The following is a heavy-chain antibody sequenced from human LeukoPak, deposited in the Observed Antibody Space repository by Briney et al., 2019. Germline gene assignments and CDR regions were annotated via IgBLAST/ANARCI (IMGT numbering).Heavy chain of an antibody. Sequence: ASVKVSCKASGYTFTGYYVHWVRQAPGQGLEWMGWINPNSGGTNYAQKFQGRVTMTRDTSISTAYMELSRLRSDDTAVYYCAREGPTGIAAAGTRVNWFDPWGQGTLVTVSS. CDR1: GYTFTGYY. J-gene: IGHJ5*02. D-gene: IGHD6-13*01. CDR3: AREGPTGIAAAGTRVNWFDP. CDR2: INPNSGGT. V-gene: IGHV1-2*02.